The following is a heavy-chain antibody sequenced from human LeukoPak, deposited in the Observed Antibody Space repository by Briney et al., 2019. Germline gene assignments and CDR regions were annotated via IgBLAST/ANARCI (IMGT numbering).Heavy chain of an antibody. CDR3: ARDTTFPGYSYGPSGDY. V-gene: IGHV1-18*01. Sequence: ASVKLSCKAAGYTFTSYGISWGRQAPGQGLEWKGWISAYNGNTNYAKKLQGRVTMTTDTSTSTAYMELTSLRSDDTAVYYCARDTTFPGYSYGPSGDYWGQGTLVTVSS. D-gene: IGHD5-18*01. CDR2: ISAYNGNT. CDR1: GYTFTSYG. J-gene: IGHJ4*02.